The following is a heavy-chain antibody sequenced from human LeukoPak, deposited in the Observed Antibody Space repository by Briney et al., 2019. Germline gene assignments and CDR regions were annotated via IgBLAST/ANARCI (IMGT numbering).Heavy chain of an antibody. Sequence: PSETLSLTCAVPIGSICRSSYYWGWIRQPPGKGLEWIGCLYFRGSTYYNPSLKSRVTLSVDTTNNQFSLKLRSVTAADTAVYYCARQERGYDGSGHRAFDIWGQGTMVTISS. D-gene: IGHD3-22*01. CDR3: ARQERGYDGSGHRAFDI. CDR1: IGSICRSSYY. J-gene: IGHJ3*02. V-gene: IGHV4-39*01. CDR2: LYFRGST.